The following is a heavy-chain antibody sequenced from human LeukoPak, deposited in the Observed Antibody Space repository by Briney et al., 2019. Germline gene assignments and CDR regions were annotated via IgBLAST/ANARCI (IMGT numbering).Heavy chain of an antibody. CDR3: ATSSPRNYFDH. CDR1: GFTFSSSW. CDR2: IWYDGSQR. Sequence: GGSLRLSCAASGFTFSSSWMHWVRQSPGRGLEWVAVIWYDGSQRYYADSVKGRFTISRDDSQNTIYLQMDSLRAEDTAVYYCATSSPRNYFDHWGQGTLVTVSS. D-gene: IGHD1-14*01. V-gene: IGHV3-33*08. J-gene: IGHJ4*02.